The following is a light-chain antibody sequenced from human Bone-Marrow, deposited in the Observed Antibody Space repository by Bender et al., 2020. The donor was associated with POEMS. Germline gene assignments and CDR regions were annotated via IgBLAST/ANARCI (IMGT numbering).Light chain of an antibody. CDR3: AVWDDSLNGWV. Sequence: QSVLTQPPSASGTPGQRVPIPCSGGSSNIGAHAVNWYHHLPGPAPKLIIYSSHRRPSEVPYRFSGSRDGTSASLAISGLQSEDEADYYCAVWDDSLNGWVFGGGTKLTVL. CDR1: SSNIGAHA. CDR2: SSH. V-gene: IGLV1-44*01. J-gene: IGLJ3*02.